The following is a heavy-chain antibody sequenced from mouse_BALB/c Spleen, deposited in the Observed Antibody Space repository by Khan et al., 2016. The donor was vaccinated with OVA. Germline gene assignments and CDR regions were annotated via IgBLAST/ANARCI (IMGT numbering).Heavy chain of an antibody. Sequence: QVQLKESGPGLVAPSQSLSITCTVSVFSLTSYGVSWVRQPPGKGLEWLGVIWGDGSTNYHSALISRLSISKDNSKSQVFLKLNSLQTDDTATYYCANIYDGYAGFTYWGQGTLVTVSA. V-gene: IGHV2-3*01. CDR2: IWGDGST. J-gene: IGHJ3*01. CDR1: VFSLTSYG. D-gene: IGHD2-2*01. CDR3: ANIYDGYAGFTY.